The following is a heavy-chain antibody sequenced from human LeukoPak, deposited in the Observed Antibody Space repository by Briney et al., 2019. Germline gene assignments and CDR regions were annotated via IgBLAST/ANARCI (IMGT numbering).Heavy chain of an antibody. CDR1: AFTLSSYW. J-gene: IGHJ4*02. D-gene: IGHD6-19*01. V-gene: IGHV3-7*04. CDR3: ARAGSTGSVDY. Sequence: GGSLRLSRAASAFTLSSYWMTWVRQAPAKGLEGVAIISHGGSKINYVDSVKGRFTVSRDNAKNSLYLQMNSLRAEDTAVYYCARAGSTGSVDYWGQGTLVTVSS. CDR2: ISHGGSKI.